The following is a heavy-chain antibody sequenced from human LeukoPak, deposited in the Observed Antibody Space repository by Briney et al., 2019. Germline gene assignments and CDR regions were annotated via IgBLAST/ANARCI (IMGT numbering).Heavy chain of an antibody. CDR2: IYYSGST. J-gene: IGHJ4*02. V-gene: IGHV4-39*07. D-gene: IGHD5-12*01. CDR1: GGSISSSSYY. CDR3: AREEWLRFGGSSDY. Sequence: SETLSLTCTVSGGSISSSSYYWGWIRQPPGKGLEWIGSIYYSGSTYYNPSLKSRVTISVDTSKNQFSLKLSSVTAADTAVYYCAREEWLRFGGSSDYWDQGTLVTVSS.